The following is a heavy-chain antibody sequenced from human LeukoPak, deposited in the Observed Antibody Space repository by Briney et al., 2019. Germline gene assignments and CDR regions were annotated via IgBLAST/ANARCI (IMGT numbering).Heavy chain of an antibody. D-gene: IGHD1-7*01. CDR3: ARVGLWHYPVVS. J-gene: IGHJ4*02. Sequence: GGSLRLSCAASGFTFSSYSMNWVRQAPGKGLEWVSYITSSSSIIYYGDSVRGRFTVSRDNAKNLLYLQMNSLRAEDTAVYYCARVGLWHYPVVSWGQGTLVTVSS. V-gene: IGHV3-48*01. CDR2: ITSSSSII. CDR1: GFTFSSYS.